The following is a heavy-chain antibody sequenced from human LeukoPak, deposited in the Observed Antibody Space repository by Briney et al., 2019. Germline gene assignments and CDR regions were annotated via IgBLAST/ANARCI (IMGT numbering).Heavy chain of an antibody. CDR1: GFTFSSYA. D-gene: IGHD3-10*01. CDR2: ISGSGGST. J-gene: IGHJ4*02. CDR3: TTDEWFGELFRDY. Sequence: GGSLRLSCAASGFTFSSYAMSWVRQAPGKGLEWVSAISGSGGSTYYADSVKGRFTISRDNSKNTLYLQMNSLKTEDTAVYYCTTDEWFGELFRDYWGQGTLVTVSS. V-gene: IGHV3-23*01.